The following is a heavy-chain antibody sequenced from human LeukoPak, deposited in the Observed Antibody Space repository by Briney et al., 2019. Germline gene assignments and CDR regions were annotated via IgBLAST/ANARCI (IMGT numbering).Heavy chain of an antibody. J-gene: IGHJ6*02. V-gene: IGHV3-74*01. Sequence: GGSLRLSCAASGFTITNYWMHWVRQAPGKGLVWVSRINGDGTSTTYADSEKGRFTISRDDAKNTVYLQMNSLRAEDTAVYYCARDVSYAMDVWGQGTTVTVS. CDR3: ARDVSYAMDV. CDR1: GFTITNYW. CDR2: INGDGTST.